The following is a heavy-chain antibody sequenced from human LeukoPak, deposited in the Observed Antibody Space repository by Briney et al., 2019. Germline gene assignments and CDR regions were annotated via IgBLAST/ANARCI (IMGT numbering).Heavy chain of an antibody. V-gene: IGHV5-10-1*01. CDR2: IDPSDSYT. D-gene: IGHD2-15*01. Sequence: GESLRISGKGSGYSFTSYWISWLRHMPEKGLEWMGRIDPSDSYTNSSPSFQGHVTISADKSISTAYLQWSSLKASDTAMYYCATDPAYCSGGSCYGNWFDPWGQGTLVTVSS. CDR3: ATDPAYCSGGSCYGNWFDP. CDR1: GYSFTSYW. J-gene: IGHJ5*02.